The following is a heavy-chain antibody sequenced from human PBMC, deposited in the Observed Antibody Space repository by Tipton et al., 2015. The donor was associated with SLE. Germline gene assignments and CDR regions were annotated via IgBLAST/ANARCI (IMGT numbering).Heavy chain of an antibody. D-gene: IGHD7-27*01. CDR2: IYYSGST. CDR3: ARGLTRGNGNFDY. CDR1: GGSISSYY. Sequence: TLSLTCTVSGGSISSYYWSWIRQPPGKGLEWIGYIYYSGSTNYNPSLKSRVTISVDTSKNQFSLKLSSVTAADTAVYYCARGLTRGNGNFDYWGQGTLATVSS. V-gene: IGHV4-59*01. J-gene: IGHJ4*02.